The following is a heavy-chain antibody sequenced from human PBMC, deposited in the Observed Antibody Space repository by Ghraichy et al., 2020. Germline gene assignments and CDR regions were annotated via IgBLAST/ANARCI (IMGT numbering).Heavy chain of an antibody. CDR1: GGSINIVSFY. J-gene: IGHJ4*02. Sequence: ESLNISCTVSGGSINIVSFYWGWVRQPPGKGLEWIGNIYNTGTTSYNPSLKSRVNISVDTSKNEFSLSLTSVTAADTAVYFCAGPSGYGTGSYYPLEHWGQGSLVTVTS. CDR3: AGPSGYGTGSYYPLEH. CDR2: IYNTGTT. D-gene: IGHD3-10*01. V-gene: IGHV4-39*01.